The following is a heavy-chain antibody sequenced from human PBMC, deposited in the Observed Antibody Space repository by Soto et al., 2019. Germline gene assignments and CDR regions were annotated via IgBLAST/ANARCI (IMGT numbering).Heavy chain of an antibody. D-gene: IGHD2-15*01. CDR1: GGTFSSYT. Sequence: SVKVSCKASGGTFSSYTISWVRQAPGQGLEWMGRIIPILGIANYAQKFQGRVTITADKSISTAYLQWSSLKASDTAMYYCARPKVTGRWYYGMDVWGQGTTVTVSS. CDR2: IIPILGIA. CDR3: ARPKVTGRWYYGMDV. V-gene: IGHV1-69*02. J-gene: IGHJ6*02.